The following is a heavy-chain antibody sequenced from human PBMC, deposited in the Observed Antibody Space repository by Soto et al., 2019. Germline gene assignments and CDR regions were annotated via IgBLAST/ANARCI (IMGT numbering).Heavy chain of an antibody. CDR1: GGSISVYY. V-gene: IGHV4-59*08. J-gene: IGHJ4*02. CDR3: ARGGWRHIDY. D-gene: IGHD3-3*01. Sequence: PSATLSLTCTVSGGSISVYYWSWIRQPPGKGLEWIGYIYYSGSTNYNPSLKSRVTISVDTSKNQFSLKLSSVTAADTAVYYCARGGWRHIDYWGQGTLVTVSS. CDR2: IYYSGST.